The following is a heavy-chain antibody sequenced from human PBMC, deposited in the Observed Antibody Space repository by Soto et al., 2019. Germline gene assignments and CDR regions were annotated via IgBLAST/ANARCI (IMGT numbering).Heavy chain of an antibody. CDR1: GFTFSRHN. CDR3: AKGGFEYSGSFQDYLDV. J-gene: IGHJ6*03. Sequence: QVQLVESGGGVVQPGRSLRLSCGASGFTFSRHNIHWVRQAPGKGLEWVAAVLYDGSNEYYADSVKGRFTISRDNSKNTMYLQMNSLRAEDTAVYYCAKGGFEYSGSFQDYLDVGGKGTTVTVS. D-gene: IGHD3-10*01. CDR2: VLYDGSNE. V-gene: IGHV3-30*18.